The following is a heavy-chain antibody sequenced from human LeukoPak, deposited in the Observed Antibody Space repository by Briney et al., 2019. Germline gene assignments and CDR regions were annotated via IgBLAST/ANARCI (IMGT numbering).Heavy chain of an antibody. CDR2: IYHSGST. J-gene: IGHJ4*02. CDR1: GYSLSSGYY. D-gene: IGHD3-22*01. V-gene: IGHV4-38-2*02. Sequence: PSETLSLTCTVSGYSLSSGYYWGWMRQPPGKGQEWIGSIYHSGSTYYNPSLKSRVTISVDTSKNHFSLKLSSVTAADTAVYYCARDPTYYYDSSFDYWGQGTLVTVSS. CDR3: ARDPTYYYDSSFDY.